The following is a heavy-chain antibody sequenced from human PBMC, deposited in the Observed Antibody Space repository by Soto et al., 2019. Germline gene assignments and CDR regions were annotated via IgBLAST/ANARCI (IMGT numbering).Heavy chain of an antibody. CDR2: INPNSGGT. D-gene: IGHD2-2*01. V-gene: IGHV1-2*04. Sequence: QVQLVQSGAEVKKPGASVKVSCKASGYTFTGYYMHWVRQAPGQGLEWMGWINPNSGGTNYAQKFQGWVTMTRDTSISTAYMELSRLRSDDMAVYYCARGAIVVVPAANRGWFDPWGQGTLVTVSS. CDR3: ARGAIVVVPAANRGWFDP. CDR1: GYTFTGYY. J-gene: IGHJ5*02.